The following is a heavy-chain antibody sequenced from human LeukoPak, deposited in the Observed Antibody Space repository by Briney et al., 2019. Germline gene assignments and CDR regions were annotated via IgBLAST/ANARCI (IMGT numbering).Heavy chain of an antibody. J-gene: IGHJ3*02. CDR3: ARDVVDTAMVPDAFDI. CDR2: ISSSSSYI. V-gene: IGHV3-21*01. Sequence: PGGSQRLSCAASGFTFSSYSMNWVRQAPGKGLEWVSSISSSSSYIYYADSVKGRFTISRDNAKNSLYLQMNSLRAEDTAVYYCARDVVDTAMVPDAFDIWGQGTMVTVSS. CDR1: GFTFSSYS. D-gene: IGHD5-18*01.